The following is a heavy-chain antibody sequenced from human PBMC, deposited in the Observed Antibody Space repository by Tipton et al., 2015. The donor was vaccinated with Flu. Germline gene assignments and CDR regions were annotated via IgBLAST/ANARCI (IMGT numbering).Heavy chain of an antibody. V-gene: IGHV6-1*01. D-gene: IGHD1-7*01. CDR3: ARDGGNYGRSYGVDV. Sequence: LVQPSQTLSLTCAISGDSVSSNSPAWHWIRQSPSRGLERLGRTYYRSKWYNDYAVSVKSRITINPDTSKNQFSLHLNSVTPEDTAVYYCARDGGNYGRSYGVDVWGQGTTVTVSS. CDR1: GDSVSSNSPA. CDR2: TYYRSKWYN. J-gene: IGHJ6*02.